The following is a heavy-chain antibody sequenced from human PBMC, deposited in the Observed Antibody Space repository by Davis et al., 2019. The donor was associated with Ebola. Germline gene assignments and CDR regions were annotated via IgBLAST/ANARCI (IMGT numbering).Heavy chain of an antibody. D-gene: IGHD3-3*01. CDR2: ISYDGSNK. J-gene: IGHJ4*02. V-gene: IGHV3-30*18. CDR3: AKVFTIFGVVVDYFDY. CDR1: GFTFSSYG. Sequence: GESLKISCAASGFTFSSYGMHWVRQAPGKGLEWVAVISYDGSNKYYADSVKGRFTISRDNSKNTLYLQMNSLRAEDTAVYYCAKVFTIFGVVVDYFDYWGQGTLVTVSS.